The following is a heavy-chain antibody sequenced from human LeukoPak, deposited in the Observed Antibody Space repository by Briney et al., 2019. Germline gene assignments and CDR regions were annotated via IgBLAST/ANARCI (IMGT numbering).Heavy chain of an antibody. CDR3: ACLTTADAFDI. D-gene: IGHD3-22*01. CDR2: IYDSGST. CDR1: GGSINSYY. V-gene: IGHV4-59*01. Sequence: PPETLSLTCTVSGGSINSYYWSWIRQPPGKGLEWIGYIYDSGSTNYNPSLKSRVTISVDTSNNQFSLKLSSVTAADTAVYYCACLTTADAFDIWGQGTMVTVSS. J-gene: IGHJ3*02.